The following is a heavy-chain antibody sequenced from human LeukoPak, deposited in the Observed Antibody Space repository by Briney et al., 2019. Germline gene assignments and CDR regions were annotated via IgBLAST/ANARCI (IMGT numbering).Heavy chain of an antibody. V-gene: IGHV3-72*01. CDR2: IRKKPNSYTT. CDR1: GFTFSSYA. D-gene: IGHD3-10*01. CDR3: TRSGPYYPFDY. J-gene: IGHJ4*02. Sequence: GGSLRLSCAASGFTFSSYAMSWVRQAPGKGLEWIGRIRKKPNSYTTEYAASVKGRFTTSRDDSKNSLYLQMNSLKTEDTAVYYCTRSGPYYPFDYWGQGALVTVSS.